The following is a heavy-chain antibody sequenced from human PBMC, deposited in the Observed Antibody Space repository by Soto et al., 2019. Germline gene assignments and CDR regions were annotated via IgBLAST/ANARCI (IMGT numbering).Heavy chain of an antibody. D-gene: IGHD6-13*01. CDR2: ISYDGSNK. CDR3: TGAKVSGIAAALDY. V-gene: IGHV3-30-3*01. CDR1: GFTFSSYA. Sequence: QVQLVESGGGVVQPGRSLRLSCDASGFTFSSYAMHWVRQAPGKGLEWVAVISYDGSNKYYADSVKGRFTISRDNSKNTLYVQMNSLRAEDTAVYYCTGAKVSGIAAALDYWGQGTLVTVSS. J-gene: IGHJ4*02.